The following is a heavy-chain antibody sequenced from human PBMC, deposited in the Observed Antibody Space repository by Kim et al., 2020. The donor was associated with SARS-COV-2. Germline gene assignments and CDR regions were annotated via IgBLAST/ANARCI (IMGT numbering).Heavy chain of an antibody. CDR1: GYTFTSYY. D-gene: IGHD6-13*01. CDR3: ARLASTWYHDY. CDR2: INPSGGTT. J-gene: IGHJ4*02. Sequence: ASVKVSCKASGYTFTSYYMHWVRQAPGQGLEWMGIINPSGGTTNYAQKFQGRVTMTRDTSTSTVYMELSSLRSEDTAVYYCARLASTWYHDYWGQGTLVTVSS. V-gene: IGHV1-46*01.